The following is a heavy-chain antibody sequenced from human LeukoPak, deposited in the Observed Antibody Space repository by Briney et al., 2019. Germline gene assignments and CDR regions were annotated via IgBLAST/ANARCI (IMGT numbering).Heavy chain of an antibody. CDR1: GDSISNYY. CDR2: IYYSGST. D-gene: IGHD5-18*01. Sequence: SETLSPTCTVSGDSISNYYWSWIRQPAGKGLEWIGYIYYSGSTNYNPSLKSRVTISVDTSKNQFSLKLSSVTAADTAVYYCARSRGYSYGPNFDFDYWGQGTLVTVSS. V-gene: IGHV4-59*01. J-gene: IGHJ4*02. CDR3: ARSRGYSYGPNFDFDY.